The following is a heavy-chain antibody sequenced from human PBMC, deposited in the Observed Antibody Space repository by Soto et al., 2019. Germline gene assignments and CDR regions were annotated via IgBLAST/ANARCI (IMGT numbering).Heavy chain of an antibody. D-gene: IGHD6-13*01. CDR3: TRTPLSSSSWYYYYYYGMDV. Sequence: LRLSCTASGFTFGDYAMSWFRQAPGKGLEWVGFIRSKAYGGTTEYAASVKGRFTISRDDSKSIAYLQMNSLKTEDTAVYYCTRTPLSSSSWYYYYYYGMDVWGQGTTVTVSS. CDR2: IRSKAYGGTT. V-gene: IGHV3-49*03. J-gene: IGHJ6*02. CDR1: GFTFGDYA.